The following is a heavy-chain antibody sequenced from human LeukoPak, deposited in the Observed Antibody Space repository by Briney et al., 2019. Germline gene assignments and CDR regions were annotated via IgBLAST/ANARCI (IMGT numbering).Heavy chain of an antibody. CDR1: GFTFSDYY. V-gene: IGHV3-11*01. CDR2: ISSSGSTI. CDR3: ARHAYAHLTHNWFDP. J-gene: IGHJ5*02. Sequence: GGSLRLSCAASGFTFSDYYMSWIRQAPGKGLEWVSYISSSGSTICYADSVKGRFTISRDNAKNSLYLQMNSLRAEDTAVYYCARHAYAHLTHNWFDPWGQGTLVTVSS. D-gene: IGHD2-2*01.